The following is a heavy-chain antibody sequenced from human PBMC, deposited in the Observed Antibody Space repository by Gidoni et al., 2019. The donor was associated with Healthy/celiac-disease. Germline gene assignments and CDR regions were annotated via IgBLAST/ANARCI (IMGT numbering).Heavy chain of an antibody. CDR2: ISGSGGST. J-gene: IGHJ4*02. D-gene: IGHD4-17*01. V-gene: IGHV3-23*01. CDR3: AKPGIHLSPRKDVTTTFFDY. Sequence: EVQLLESGGGLVQPGGSLRLSCAASGFTFSSYAMSWVRQAPGKGLEWVSAISGSGGSTYYADSVKGRFTISRDNSKNTLYLQMNSLRAEDTAVYYCAKPGIHLSPRKDVTTTFFDYWGQGTLVTVSS. CDR1: GFTFSSYA.